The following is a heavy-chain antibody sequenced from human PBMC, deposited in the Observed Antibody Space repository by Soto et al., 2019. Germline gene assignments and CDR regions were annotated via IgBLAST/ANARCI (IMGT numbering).Heavy chain of an antibody. CDR3: ASRRDGYNLYTSNSDFPSDY. J-gene: IGHJ4*02. V-gene: IGHV3-11*01. D-gene: IGHD4-4*01. Sequence: QVQLVESGGGLVKPGGSLRLSCAASGFTFSDYYMSWIRQAPGKGLEWVSYISSSGSTIYYADSVKGRFTISRDNAKNSLYLQMNSLRAEDTAVYYCASRRDGYNLYTSNSDFPSDYWGQGTLVTVSS. CDR1: GFTFSDYY. CDR2: ISSSGSTI.